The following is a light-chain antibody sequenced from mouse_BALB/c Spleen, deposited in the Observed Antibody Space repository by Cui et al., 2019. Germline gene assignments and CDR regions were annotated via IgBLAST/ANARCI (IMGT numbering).Light chain of an antibody. CDR2: WAS. CDR3: QQYSSYPWT. CDR1: QDVGTA. J-gene: IGKJ1*01. Sequence: DIVMTQSHKFMSTSVGHRVSITCKASQDVGTAVAWYQQKPGQSPKLLIYWASTRHTGVPDRFTGSGSGTDFTLTISNVQSEDLADYFCQQYSSYPWTFGGGTKLEIK. V-gene: IGKV6-23*01.